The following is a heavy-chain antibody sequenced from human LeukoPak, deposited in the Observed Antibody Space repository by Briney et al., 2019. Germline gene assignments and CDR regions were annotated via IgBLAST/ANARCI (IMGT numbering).Heavy chain of an antibody. J-gene: IGHJ4*02. Sequence: PGGSLRLSCAASGFTVSSNYMSWVRQAPGKGLEWVSVIYSGGSTYYADSVKGRFTISRDNSKNTLYLQMNSLRAEDTAVYYCARAPFYGDLFFDYWGQGTLVTVSS. CDR2: IYSGGST. CDR3: ARAPFYGDLFFDY. D-gene: IGHD4-17*01. CDR1: GFTVSSNY. V-gene: IGHV3-53*01.